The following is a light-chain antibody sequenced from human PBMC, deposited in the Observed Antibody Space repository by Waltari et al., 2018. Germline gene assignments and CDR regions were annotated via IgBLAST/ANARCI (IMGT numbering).Light chain of an antibody. J-gene: IGLJ2*01. CDR2: SNS. Sequence: QSVLTQPASMSGAPGQRVTISCTGSSSNIGAGHDAHWYQCPPGAAPRLLIYSNSHRPSGVPGRFSGSRSGASASLVITGLQTEDEATYYCQSYVSTHVIFGGGTLLTVL. V-gene: IGLV1-40*01. CDR1: SSNIGAGHD. CDR3: QSYVSTHVI.